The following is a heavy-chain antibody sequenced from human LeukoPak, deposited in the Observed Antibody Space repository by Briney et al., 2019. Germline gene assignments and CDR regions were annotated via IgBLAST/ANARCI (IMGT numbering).Heavy chain of an antibody. V-gene: IGHV4-61*02. CDR2: IYTSGST. CDR3: ARAISRYFDWSRNPDAFDI. D-gene: IGHD3-9*01. J-gene: IGHJ3*02. Sequence: SETLSLTCTVSGGSISSGSYYWSWIRQPGGKGLEWIERIYTSGSTNYNPSLKSRVTISVDTSKNQFSLKLSSVTAADTAVYYCARAISRYFDWSRNPDAFDIWGQGTMVTVSS. CDR1: GGSISSGSYY.